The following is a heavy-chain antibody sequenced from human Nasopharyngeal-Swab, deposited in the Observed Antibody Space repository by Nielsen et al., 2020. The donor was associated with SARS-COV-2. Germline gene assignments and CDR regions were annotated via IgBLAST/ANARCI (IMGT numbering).Heavy chain of an antibody. Sequence: GESLKISCVASGFTVSGSYMSWVRQAPGKGLEWVSLFHTGDDTNYADDVKGRFTISRDSSKSTMYLQMSSLRGEDTAVYYCARSGARHRGPDYWGQGTLVTVSS. CDR2: FHTGDDT. V-gene: IGHV3-53*01. CDR1: GFTVSGSY. J-gene: IGHJ4*02. CDR3: ARSGARHRGPDY. D-gene: IGHD2-15*01.